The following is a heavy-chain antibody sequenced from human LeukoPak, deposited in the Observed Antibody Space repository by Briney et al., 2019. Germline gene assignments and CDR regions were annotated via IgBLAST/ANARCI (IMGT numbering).Heavy chain of an antibody. CDR2: IIPIHGIA. CDR3: AREDYDYVWGSYRYPFGY. Sequence: ASVKVSCKASGGTFSSYAISWVRQAPGQGLEWMGRIIPIHGIANYAQKFQGRVTITADKSTSTAYMELSSLRSEDTAVYYCAREDYDYVWGSYRYPFGYWGQGTLVTVSS. V-gene: IGHV1-69*04. J-gene: IGHJ4*02. CDR1: GGTFSSYA. D-gene: IGHD3-16*02.